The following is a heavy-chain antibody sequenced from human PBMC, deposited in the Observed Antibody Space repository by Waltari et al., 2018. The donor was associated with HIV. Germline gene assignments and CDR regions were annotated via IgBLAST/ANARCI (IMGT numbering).Heavy chain of an antibody. CDR1: GFTLSTYT. CDR2: ITSTSLSI. J-gene: IGHJ4*02. D-gene: IGHD1-26*01. V-gene: IGHV3-21*02. Sequence: MQLVESGGGLVKPGGSRRLSCATSGFTLSTYTMTWVRHTPGKGLEVISSITSTSLSIFYSDSPKGRVIISRDNAQNSLSLQMTSLTAEDTAVYFCVADLGGSHDSWGQGTLVTVSS. CDR3: VADLGGSHDS.